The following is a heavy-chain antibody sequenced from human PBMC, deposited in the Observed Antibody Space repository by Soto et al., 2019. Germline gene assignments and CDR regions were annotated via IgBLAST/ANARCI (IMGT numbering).Heavy chain of an antibody. Sequence: SETLSLTCTVSGGSISSGTFYWTWIRQHPGKGLEWFGNIYHTGSTYYNPSLKSRVTIAVDTSKNQFSLRLSSVTAADTAVYSCARVKVILTVFPPAPSTVDFWGQGALVTVSS. CDR1: GGSISSGTFY. CDR3: ARVKVILTVFPPAPSTVDF. D-gene: IGHD3-9*01. V-gene: IGHV4-31*03. CDR2: IYHTGST. J-gene: IGHJ4*02.